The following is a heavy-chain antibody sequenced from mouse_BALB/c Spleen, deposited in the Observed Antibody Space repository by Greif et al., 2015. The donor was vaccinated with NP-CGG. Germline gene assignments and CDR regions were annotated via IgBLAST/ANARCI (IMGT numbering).Heavy chain of an antibody. Sequence: EVQGVESGGGLVQPGGSLKLSCAASGFTFSSYTMSWVRQTPEKRLEWVAYISNGGGSTYYPDTVKGRFTISRDNAKNTLYLQMSSLKSEDTAMYYCARRRNDGYLRGGYYFDYWGQGTTLTVSS. CDR3: ARRRNDGYLRGGYYFDY. J-gene: IGHJ2*01. V-gene: IGHV5-12-2*01. CDR1: GFTFSSYT. D-gene: IGHD2-3*01. CDR2: ISNGGGST.